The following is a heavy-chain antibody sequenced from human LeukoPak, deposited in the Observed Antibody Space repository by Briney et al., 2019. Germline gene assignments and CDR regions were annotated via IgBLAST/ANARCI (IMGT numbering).Heavy chain of an antibody. CDR1: GYSISSGYY. V-gene: IGHV4-38-2*02. Sequence: SETLSLTCTVSGYSISSGYYWGWIRQPPGKGLEWIGSIYHSGSTYYNPSLKSRVTISVDTPKNQFSLKLSSVTAADTAVYYCARDSPFFGTLHSDYWGQGTLVTVSS. CDR2: IYHSGST. CDR3: ARDSPFFGTLHSDY. D-gene: IGHD1/OR15-1a*01. J-gene: IGHJ4*02.